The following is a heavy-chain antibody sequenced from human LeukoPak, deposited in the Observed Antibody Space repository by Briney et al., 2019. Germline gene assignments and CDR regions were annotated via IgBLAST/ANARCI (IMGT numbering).Heavy chain of an antibody. J-gene: IGHJ4*02. Sequence: PSETLSLTCAVYGGSFSGYYWSWVRQAPGKGREWVANIKQDGSEKYYVDSVKGRFTISRDNAKNSLYLQMNSLRAEDTAVYYCARDHRNGKKDYVWGSYRQSSYFDYWGQGTLVTVSS. V-gene: IGHV3-7*01. CDR3: ARDHRNGKKDYVWGSYRQSSYFDY. CDR2: IKQDGSEK. CDR1: GGSFSGYY. D-gene: IGHD3-16*02.